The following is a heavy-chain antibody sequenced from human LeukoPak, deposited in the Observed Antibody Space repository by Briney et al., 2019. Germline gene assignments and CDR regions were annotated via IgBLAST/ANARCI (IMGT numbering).Heavy chain of an antibody. Sequence: PGGSLRLSCAASGFTFNTFWMSWVRQAPGKGLVWVSRINSDVNTTTYADSVKGRFTIARDNAKSTPYLQMGSLRAEDTAVYYCARAGRWLQYVRGNYWGQGTLVTVSS. J-gene: IGHJ4*02. D-gene: IGHD5-24*01. CDR3: ARAGRWLQYVRGNY. CDR1: GFTFNTFW. V-gene: IGHV3-74*01. CDR2: INSDVNTT.